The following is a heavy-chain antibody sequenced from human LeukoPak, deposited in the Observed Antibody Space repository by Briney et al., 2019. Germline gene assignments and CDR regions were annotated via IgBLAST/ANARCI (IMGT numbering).Heavy chain of an antibody. J-gene: IGHJ3*02. Sequence: SVKVSCKASGDTCSSFAVSWVRQAPGQGLEWMGRIIPLFGRGDYAQSYQGRGTISADNSLNTAYLELSSLTSEDTAVYYCASPYDYGDHYLDALHIWGQGTIVTVSS. CDR2: IIPLFGRG. D-gene: IGHD4-17*01. CDR3: ASPYDYGDHYLDALHI. V-gene: IGHV1-69*06. CDR1: GDTCSSFA.